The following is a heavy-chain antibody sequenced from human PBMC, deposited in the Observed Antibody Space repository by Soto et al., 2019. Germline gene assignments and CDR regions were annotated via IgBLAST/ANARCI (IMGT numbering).Heavy chain of an antibody. D-gene: IGHD3-3*01. J-gene: IGHJ4*02. Sequence: SETLSLTCTVSGGSISSSSYYWGWIRQPPGKGLEWIGSIYYSGSTYYNPSLKSRVAISVDTSKNQLSLKLSSVTAADTAVYYCARPRYYDFWSGYDAFDYWGQGTPVTVSS. CDR1: GGSISSSSYY. CDR2: IYYSGST. V-gene: IGHV4-39*01. CDR3: ARPRYYDFWSGYDAFDY.